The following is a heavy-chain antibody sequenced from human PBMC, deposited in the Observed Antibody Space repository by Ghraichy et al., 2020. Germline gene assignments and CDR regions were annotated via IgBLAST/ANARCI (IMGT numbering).Heavy chain of an antibody. J-gene: IGHJ3*01. CDR1: GFSLTTPGMR. CDR3: AQGNLDAFDV. V-gene: IGHV2-70*04. CDR2: IDWDDNK. D-gene: IGHD2/OR15-2a*01. Sequence: SGPTLVKPTQTLTLTCTFSGFSLTTPGMRVNWIRQPPGKALEWLARIDWDDNKFYTTSLRARLTISKDTSKDQVVLTMTHMDPVDTATYYCAQGNLDAFDVWGQGTMVTVSS.